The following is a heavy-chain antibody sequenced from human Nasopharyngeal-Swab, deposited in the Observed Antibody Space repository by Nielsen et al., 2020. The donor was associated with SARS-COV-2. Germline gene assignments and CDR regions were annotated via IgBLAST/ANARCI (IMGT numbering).Heavy chain of an antibody. V-gene: IGHV4-39*01. CDR3: ARRVARAPRHEGDYYYGMDV. Sequence: RQAPGKGLEWIGSIYYSGSTYYNPSFKSRVTISVDTSKNQFSLKLSSVTAADTAVYYCARRVARAPRHEGDYYYGMDVWGQGTTVTVSS. D-gene: IGHD3-16*01. CDR2: IYYSGST. J-gene: IGHJ6*02.